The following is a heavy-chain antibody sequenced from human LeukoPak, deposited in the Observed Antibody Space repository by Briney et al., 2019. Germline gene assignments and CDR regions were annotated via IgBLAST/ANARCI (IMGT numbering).Heavy chain of an antibody. CDR3: ANRNAPGIAGY. J-gene: IGHJ4*02. Sequence: GGSLRLSCAASGFTFSSYAMSWVRQAPGKGLEWVSAISGSGGSTYYADSVKGRFTISRDISKNTLYLQMNSLRAEDTAVYYCANRNAPGIAGYWGQGTLATVSS. V-gene: IGHV3-23*01. CDR1: GFTFSSYA. D-gene: IGHD6-13*01. CDR2: ISGSGGST.